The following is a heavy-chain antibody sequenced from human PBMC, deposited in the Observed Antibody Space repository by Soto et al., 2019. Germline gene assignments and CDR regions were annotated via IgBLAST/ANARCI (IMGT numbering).Heavy chain of an antibody. D-gene: IGHD3-3*01. J-gene: IGHJ6*03. CDR3: ARIPYYDFWSGYYAPPIDYYYMDV. V-gene: IGHV2-26*01. CDR2: IFSNDEK. CDR1: GFSLSNARMG. Sequence: SGPTLVNPTETLTLTCTVSGFSLSNARMGVSWIRQPPGKALEWLAHIFSNDEKSYSTSLKSRLTISKDTSKSQVVLTMTNMDPVDTATYYCARIPYYDFWSGYYAPPIDYYYMDVWGKGTTVTVSS.